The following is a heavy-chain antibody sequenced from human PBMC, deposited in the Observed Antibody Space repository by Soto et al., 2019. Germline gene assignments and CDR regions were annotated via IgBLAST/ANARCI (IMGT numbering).Heavy chain of an antibody. CDR3: ARVSGGYYDY. Sequence: SETLSLTCAVYGGSFTDYFWNWIRQPPGKGLEWIGEINHRGTTNYNPSLESRVTISVDKSKKQFSLKLSSVTAAATAVYYCARVSGGYYDYWGQGTLVTVSS. CDR2: INHRGTT. CDR1: GGSFTDYF. D-gene: IGHD2-15*01. V-gene: IGHV4-34*01. J-gene: IGHJ4*02.